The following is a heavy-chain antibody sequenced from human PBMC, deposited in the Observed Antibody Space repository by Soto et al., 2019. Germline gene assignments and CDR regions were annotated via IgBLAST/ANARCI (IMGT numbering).Heavy chain of an antibody. Sequence: SETLSLTCAVSGGSISSGGYSWSWIRQPPGKGLEWIGYIYHSGSTYYNPSLKSRVTISVDRSKNQFSLKLSSVTAADTAVYYCARRVLGVATVEFEEGVFDYWGQGTLVTVSS. D-gene: IGHD5-12*01. V-gene: IGHV4-30-2*01. CDR1: GGSISSGGYS. CDR3: ARRVLGVATVEFEEGVFDY. J-gene: IGHJ4*02. CDR2: IYHSGST.